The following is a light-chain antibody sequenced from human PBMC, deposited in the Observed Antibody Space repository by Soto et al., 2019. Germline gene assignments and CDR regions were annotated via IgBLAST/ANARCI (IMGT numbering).Light chain of an antibody. V-gene: IGLV1-51*01. J-gene: IGLJ2*01. CDR2: DNN. CDR3: GTWDSRLSAGL. Sequence: QSVLTQPPSVSAAPGQRVTISCSGSGSNIGNNFVSWYQQLPGTAPKLLIYDNNKRPSGIPDRFSGSKSGTSATLGITGLQTGDEADYYCGTWDSRLSAGLFGGGTKVTVL. CDR1: GSNIGNNF.